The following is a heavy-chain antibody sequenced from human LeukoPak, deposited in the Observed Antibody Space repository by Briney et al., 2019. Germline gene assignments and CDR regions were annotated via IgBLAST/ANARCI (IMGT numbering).Heavy chain of an antibody. CDR2: INEDGSEK. V-gene: IGHV3-7*01. D-gene: IGHD6-25*01. J-gene: IGHJ6*03. CDR3: ARGGYPYDYYMDV. Sequence: GGSLRLSCAASGFTFSSSWMNWVRQAPGKGLEWVASINEDGSEKYYVDSVKGRFTVSRDNAKNSLCLQMNSLRVEDTAVYYCARGGYPYDYYMDVWGKGTTVTVSS. CDR1: GFTFSSSW.